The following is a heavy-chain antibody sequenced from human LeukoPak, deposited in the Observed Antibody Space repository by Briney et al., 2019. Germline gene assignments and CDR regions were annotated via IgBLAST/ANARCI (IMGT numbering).Heavy chain of an antibody. J-gene: IGHJ3*01. V-gene: IGHV3-23*01. Sequence: GRSLRLSCVTSGFTFSSFAMNWVRQAPGKGLEWVSVVTGDSGTTHYADSVKGRFTISRGNSKNTVYLQMNSLRAEDTAIYYCAKGWSGYFRSPFDLWGRGTMVTVSS. D-gene: IGHD3-3*01. CDR3: AKGWSGYFRSPFDL. CDR1: GFTFSSFA. CDR2: VTGDSGTT.